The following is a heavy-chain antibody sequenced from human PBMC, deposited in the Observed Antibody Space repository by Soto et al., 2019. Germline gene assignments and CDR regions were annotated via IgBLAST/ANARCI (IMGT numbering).Heavy chain of an antibody. V-gene: IGHV5-51*01. Sequence: GESLKIACKGSGYTFTNYWIAWVRQIPGKGLEWMGIIYPGDPDTRYSPSFQGQVTISADRSISTAYLQWSSLKASDTGMYYCARYPTLTDYFFHGMDVWGQGTTVTVSS. CDR3: ARYPTLTDYFFHGMDV. CDR2: IYPGDPDT. J-gene: IGHJ6*02. D-gene: IGHD4-17*01. CDR1: GYTFTNYW.